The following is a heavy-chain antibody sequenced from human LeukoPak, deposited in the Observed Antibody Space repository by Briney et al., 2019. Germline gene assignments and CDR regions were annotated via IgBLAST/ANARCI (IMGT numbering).Heavy chain of an antibody. J-gene: IGHJ4*02. Sequence: PGGSLRLSCAASGFTFSSYSMNWVRQAPGKGLEWVSSISSSSSYIYYADSVKGRFTISRDNAKNSLYLQMNSLRAEDTAVYYCARGAPEGCSGGSCYSLGLTHLNYWRQGTLVTVSS. D-gene: IGHD2-15*01. CDR1: GFTFSSYS. CDR2: ISSSSSYI. CDR3: ARGAPEGCSGGSCYSLGLTHLNY. V-gene: IGHV3-21*01.